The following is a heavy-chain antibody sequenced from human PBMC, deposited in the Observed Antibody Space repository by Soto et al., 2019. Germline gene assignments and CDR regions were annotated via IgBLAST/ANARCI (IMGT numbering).Heavy chain of an antibody. J-gene: IGHJ5*02. CDR2: ISGSGGST. CDR1: GFTFSSYA. D-gene: IGHD5-18*01. V-gene: IGHV3-23*01. CDR3: AKGLWPGWFDP. Sequence: PGASLLLSCAASGFTFSSYAMSWVRPAPGKGLEWVSAISGSGGSTYYADSVKGRFTISRDNSKNTLYLQMNSLRAEDTAVYYCAKGLWPGWFDPWGQGTLVTVSS.